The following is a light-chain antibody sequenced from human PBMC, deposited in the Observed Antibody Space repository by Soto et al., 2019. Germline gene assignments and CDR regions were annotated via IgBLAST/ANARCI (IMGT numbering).Light chain of an antibody. CDR3: QHGYSTPLT. Sequence: IRMTQSPSPLSASTGDRVTITCRSSQGISSYLAWYQQKPGKAPKLLIYAASTLQSGVPSRFSGSGSGTDCTLTISCLQSEDFATYFCQHGYSTPLTLGGGTKVDIK. CDR1: QGISSY. J-gene: IGKJ4*01. CDR2: AAS. V-gene: IGKV1-8*01.